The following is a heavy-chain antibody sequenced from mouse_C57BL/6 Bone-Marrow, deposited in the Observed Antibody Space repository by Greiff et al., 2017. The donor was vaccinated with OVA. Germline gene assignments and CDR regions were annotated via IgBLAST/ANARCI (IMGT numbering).Heavy chain of an antibody. CDR2: ISNGGGST. CDR1: GFTFSDYY. D-gene: IGHD1-1*01. J-gene: IGHJ2*01. V-gene: IGHV5-12*01. CDR3: ARHGYYYGSSLDY. Sequence: EVQVVESGGGLVQPGGSLKLSCAASGFTFSDYYMYWVRQTPEKRLEWVAYISNGGGSTYYPDTVKGRFTISRDNAKNTLYLQMSRLKSEDTAMYYCARHGYYYGSSLDYWGQGTTLTVSS.